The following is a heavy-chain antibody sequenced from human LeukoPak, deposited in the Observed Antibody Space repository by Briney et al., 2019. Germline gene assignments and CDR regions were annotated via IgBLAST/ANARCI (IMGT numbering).Heavy chain of an antibody. J-gene: IGHJ4*02. V-gene: IGHV4-39*01. CDR2: IYYSGNT. Sequence: SETLSLTCTVPGGSISSSDDYWSWIRQPPGKGLEWIGTIYYSGNTYDNPSLKSRLTISVDTSKNQFSLKLSSVTAADTAVYYCARHPSKYDILTGYYIAPPDYWGQGTLVTVSS. D-gene: IGHD3-9*01. CDR3: ARHPSKYDILTGYYIAPPDY. CDR1: GGSISSSDDY.